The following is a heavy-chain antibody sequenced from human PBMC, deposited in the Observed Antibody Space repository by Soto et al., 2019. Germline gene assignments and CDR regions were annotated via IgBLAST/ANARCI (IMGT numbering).Heavy chain of an antibody. CDR1: GFTFSSHG. Sequence: QVQLVESGGGMVQPGRSLRLSCEASGFTFSSHGMHWVRQAPGKGLEWVAVISYDGSNKYYADSVKGRFTISRDNSKNTLYLQMNTLRAEDTAVYYCAKGRLSGYYYAAVFDYWGQGTLVTVSS. V-gene: IGHV3-30*18. CDR3: AKGRLSGYYYAAVFDY. D-gene: IGHD3-3*01. CDR2: ISYDGSNK. J-gene: IGHJ4*02.